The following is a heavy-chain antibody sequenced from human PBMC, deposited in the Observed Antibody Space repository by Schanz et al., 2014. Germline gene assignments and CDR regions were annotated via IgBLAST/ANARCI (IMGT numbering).Heavy chain of an antibody. CDR2: IKLEGREK. J-gene: IGHJ4*02. Sequence: EVQLVESGGGLVQPGGSLRLSCAASGFTFSGYWMSWVRQAPGEGLVWVANIKLEGREKYYVDSVKGRFTISRDNAKNSLYLQMNSLTAEDTAVYYCAKYGTGKGVSFEYWGQGTLVTVSS. V-gene: IGHV3-7*01. D-gene: IGHD1-26*01. CDR3: AKYGTGKGVSFEY. CDR1: GFTFSGYW.